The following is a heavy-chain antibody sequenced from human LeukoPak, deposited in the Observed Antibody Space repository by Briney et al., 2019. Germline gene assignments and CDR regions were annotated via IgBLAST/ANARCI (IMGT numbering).Heavy chain of an antibody. J-gene: IGHJ4*02. CDR3: AKVAKYYYGSETYYFFEH. D-gene: IGHD3-10*01. V-gene: IGHV3-7*01. Sequence: GGSLRLSCAASQFTFTTYWMSWVRQAPGKGLEWVANINQDGTEKYYVDSVKGRFTISRDNAQNSLYLQMNSLRVENTAVYYCAKVAKYYYGSETYYFFEHWGQGTPVTASS. CDR1: QFTFTTYW. CDR2: INQDGTEK.